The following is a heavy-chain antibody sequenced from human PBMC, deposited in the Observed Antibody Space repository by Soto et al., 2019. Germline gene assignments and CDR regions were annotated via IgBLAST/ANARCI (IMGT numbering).Heavy chain of an antibody. Sequence: PSETLSLTCTVSGGSISSYYWSWIRQPPGKGLEWIGEINHSGSTNYNPSLKSRVTISVDTSKNQFSLKLSSVTAADTAVYYCAVNLPGTGVWFDPWGQGTLVTVSS. CDR2: INHSGST. CDR3: AVNLPGTGVWFDP. V-gene: IGHV4-34*01. CDR1: GGSISSYY. D-gene: IGHD6-13*01. J-gene: IGHJ5*02.